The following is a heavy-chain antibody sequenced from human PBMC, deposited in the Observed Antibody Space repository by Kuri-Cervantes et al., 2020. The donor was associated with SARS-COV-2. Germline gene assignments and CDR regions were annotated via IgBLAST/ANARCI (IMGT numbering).Heavy chain of an antibody. CDR2: INIDGRKI. CDR1: GFSLSDYY. V-gene: IGHV3-74*01. Sequence: GESLKISCAASGFSLSDYYIHWVRQLPGKGLVWVSRINIDGRKIVYADSVKGRFSISRDTAKNTIYLDMSSLRAEDTAVYFCTPLLAPLDYWGQGTLVTVSS. D-gene: IGHD2-15*01. J-gene: IGHJ4*02. CDR3: TPLLAPLDY.